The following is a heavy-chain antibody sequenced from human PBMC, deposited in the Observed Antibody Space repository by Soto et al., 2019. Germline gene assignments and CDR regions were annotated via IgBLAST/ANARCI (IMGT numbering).Heavy chain of an antibody. CDR1: GGSISSGGYY. CDR3: ARDGGNWHDFDY. J-gene: IGHJ4*02. CDR2: IYYSGST. Sequence: SETLSLTCTVSGGSISSGGYYWSWIRQHPGKGLEWIGYIYYSGSTYYNPSLKSRVTISVDTSKNQFSLKLSSVTAADTAVYYCARDGGNWHDFDYWGQGTLVTVS. D-gene: IGHD1-20*01. V-gene: IGHV4-31*03.